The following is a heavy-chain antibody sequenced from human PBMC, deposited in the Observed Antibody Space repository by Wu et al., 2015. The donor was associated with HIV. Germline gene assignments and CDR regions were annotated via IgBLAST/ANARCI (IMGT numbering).Heavy chain of an antibody. D-gene: IGHD2-15*01. J-gene: IGHJ5*02. CDR1: GYTFTGYY. Sequence: QVQLVQSGAEVKKPGASVKVSCKASGYTFTGYYMHWVRQAPGQGLEWMGWINPNSGGTNYAQKFQGRVTMTRDTSISTAYMELSRLRSDDTAVYYCARESGDCSGGSCYSAANWFDPWGQGTLVTVSS. CDR3: ARESGDCSGGSCYSAANWFDP. V-gene: IGHV1-2*02. CDR2: INPNSGGT.